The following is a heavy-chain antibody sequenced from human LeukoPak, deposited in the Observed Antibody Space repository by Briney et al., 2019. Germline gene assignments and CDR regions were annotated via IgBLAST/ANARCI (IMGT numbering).Heavy chain of an antibody. D-gene: IGHD6-19*01. CDR2: IYYSGST. CDR1: GGSISSYY. V-gene: IGHV4-59*12. Sequence: SETLSLTCTVSGGSISSYYWSWIRQPPGKGLEWIGYIYYSGSTNYNPSLKSRVTISVDTSKNQFSLKLSSVTAADTAVYYCARDHLYSSGWYLGYDAFDIWGQGTMVTVSS. J-gene: IGHJ3*02. CDR3: ARDHLYSSGWYLGYDAFDI.